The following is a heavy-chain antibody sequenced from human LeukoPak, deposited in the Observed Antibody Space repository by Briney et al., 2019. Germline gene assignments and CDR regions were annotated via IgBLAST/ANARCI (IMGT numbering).Heavy chain of an antibody. Sequence: SETLSLTCAVYGGSFSGYYWSWIRQPPGKGLEWIGSIYQSGSTYYNLSLKSRVTISVDTSKNQFSLKLSSVTAADTAVYYCARQASSHYYTDVWGKGTTVTVSS. V-gene: IGHV4-34*01. J-gene: IGHJ6*03. CDR2: IYQSGST. D-gene: IGHD6-6*01. CDR1: GGSFSGYY. CDR3: ARQASSHYYTDV.